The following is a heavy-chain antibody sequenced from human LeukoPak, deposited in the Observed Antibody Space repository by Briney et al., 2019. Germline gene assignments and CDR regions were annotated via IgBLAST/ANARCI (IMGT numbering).Heavy chain of an antibody. D-gene: IGHD3-10*01. Sequence: TGGSLRLSCAASGFSFSDFYMSWVRQAPGKGLEWGASVYKDGSEKNYADSVKGRFTISRDNTQNSLYLQMNSLRAEDTAVYYCARTRASLAFWGQGTLVTASS. CDR1: GFSFSDFY. J-gene: IGHJ4*02. CDR2: VYKDGSEK. CDR3: ARTRASLAF. V-gene: IGHV3-7*03.